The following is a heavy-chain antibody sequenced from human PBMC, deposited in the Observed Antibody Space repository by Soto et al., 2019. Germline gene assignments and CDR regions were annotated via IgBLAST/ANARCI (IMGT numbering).Heavy chain of an antibody. D-gene: IGHD2-15*01. CDR3: ARGGVVVAAVYFDY. J-gene: IGHJ4*02. V-gene: IGHV3-30-3*01. Sequence: GGSLRLSCAASGFTFSSYAMHWVRQAPGKGLEWVAVISYDGSNKYYADSVKGRFTISRDNSKNTLYLQMNSLRAEDTAVYYCARGGVVVAAVYFDYWGQGTLVTVSS. CDR1: GFTFSSYA. CDR2: ISYDGSNK.